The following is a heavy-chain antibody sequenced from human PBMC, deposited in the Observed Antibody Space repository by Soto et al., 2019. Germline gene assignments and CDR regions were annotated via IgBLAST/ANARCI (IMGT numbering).Heavy chain of an antibody. D-gene: IGHD3-3*01. V-gene: IGHV3-33*01. Sequence: GGSLRLSCAASGFTFSSYGMNWVRQAPGKGLEWVAVIWYDGSNKYYADSVKGRFTISRDNSKNTLYLQMNSLRAEDTAVYYCARDPEDYDFWSGSSHMDVWGKGTTVTVSS. CDR1: GFTFSSYG. CDR2: IWYDGSNK. CDR3: ARDPEDYDFWSGSSHMDV. J-gene: IGHJ6*03.